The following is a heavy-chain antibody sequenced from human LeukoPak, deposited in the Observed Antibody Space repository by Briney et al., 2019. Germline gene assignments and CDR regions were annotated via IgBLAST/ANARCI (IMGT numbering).Heavy chain of an antibody. V-gene: IGHV3-30-3*01. D-gene: IGHD6-13*01. CDR1: GFTFSSYA. J-gene: IGHJ4*02. Sequence: PGGSLRLSRAASGFTFSSYAMHWVRQAPGKGLEWVAVISYDGSNKYYADSVKGRSTISRDNSKNTLYLQMNSLRAEDTAVYYCARGPSVRYSSSWYYFDYWGQGTLVTVSS. CDR2: ISYDGSNK. CDR3: ARGPSVRYSSSWYYFDY.